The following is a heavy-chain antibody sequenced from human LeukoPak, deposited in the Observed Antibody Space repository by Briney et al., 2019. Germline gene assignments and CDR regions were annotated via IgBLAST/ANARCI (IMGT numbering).Heavy chain of an antibody. V-gene: IGHV3-53*01. D-gene: IGHD3-22*01. CDR2: IYSGGST. CDR3: AKAVVPVISQHYFDY. Sequence: GGSLRLSCAASGFTVSSNYMSWVRQAPGKGLEWVSVIYSGGSTYYADSVKGRFTVSRDNSKNMVFLQMNSLRAEDAAIYYCAKAVVPVISQHYFDYWGQGTLVTVSS. J-gene: IGHJ4*02. CDR1: GFTVSSNY.